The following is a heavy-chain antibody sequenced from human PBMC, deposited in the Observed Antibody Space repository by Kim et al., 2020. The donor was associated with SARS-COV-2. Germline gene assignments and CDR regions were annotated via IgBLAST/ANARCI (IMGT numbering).Heavy chain of an antibody. D-gene: IGHD3-9*01. CDR3: AGGGGFYDILTCLGY. CDR2: ISPSGSP. V-gene: IGHV4-59*01. J-gene: IGHJ4*01. CDR1: GGSISSYH. Sequence: SETLSLTCAVSGGSISSYHWTWIRQAPGKGLEWVGYISPSGSPKYNPSLKSRITITLDTSKNAFSLKLGSLTAADTAVYYCAGGGGFYDILTCLGYWG.